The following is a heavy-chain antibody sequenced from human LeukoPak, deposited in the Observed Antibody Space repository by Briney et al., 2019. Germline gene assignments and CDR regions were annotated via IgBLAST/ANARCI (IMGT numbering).Heavy chain of an antibody. J-gene: IGHJ4*02. V-gene: IGHV4-34*01. CDR2: INHSGST. Sequence: PSETLSLTCTVSGGSISSYYWSWIRQPAGKGLEWIGEINHSGSTNYNPSLKSRVTISVDTSKNQFSLKLSSVTAADTAVYYCARSWAAYYYDSSGDYFDYWGQGTLVTVSS. CDR1: GGSISSYY. D-gene: IGHD3-22*01. CDR3: ARSWAAYYYDSSGDYFDY.